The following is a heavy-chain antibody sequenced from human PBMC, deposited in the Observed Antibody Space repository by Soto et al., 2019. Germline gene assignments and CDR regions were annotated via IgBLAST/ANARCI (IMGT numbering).Heavy chain of an antibody. CDR1: GYTLTELS. J-gene: IGHJ4*02. CDR2: FDPEDGET. V-gene: IGHV1-24*01. CDR3: ARIGGYHGPLDY. Sequence: ASVKVSCKVSGYTLTELSMHWVRQAPGKGLEWMGGFDPEDGETIYAQKFQGRVTMTEDTSTDTAYMELSSLRSADTAVYYCARIGGYHGPLDYWGQGTPVTVSS. D-gene: IGHD3-16*02.